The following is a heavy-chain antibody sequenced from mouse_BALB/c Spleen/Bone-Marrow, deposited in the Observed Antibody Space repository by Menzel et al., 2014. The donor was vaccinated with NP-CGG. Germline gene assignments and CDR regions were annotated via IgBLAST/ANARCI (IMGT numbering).Heavy chain of an antibody. D-gene: IGHD4-1*01. CDR3: ARVWDWFAY. J-gene: IGHJ3*01. V-gene: IGHV5-9*02. CDR2: ITSGGGNT. Sequence: EVMLVESGGGLVKPGGSLKLSCTASGFAFSNCDMSWVRQTPEKRPEWVATITSGGGNTYYPDSVKGRFTISRDNARNTLYLQMSSLRSEDTALYYCARVWDWFAYWGQGTLVTVSA. CDR1: GFAFSNCD.